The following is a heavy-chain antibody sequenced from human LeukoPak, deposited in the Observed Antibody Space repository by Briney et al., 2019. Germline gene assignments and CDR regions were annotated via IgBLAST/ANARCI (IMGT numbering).Heavy chain of an antibody. V-gene: IGHV3-23*01. CDR2: ISGSGGST. D-gene: IGHD2-15*01. CDR1: GFTFSSYA. J-gene: IGHJ6*02. CDR3: AKGLRTPDYYYYYGMDV. Sequence: GGSLRLSCAASGFTFSSYAMSWVRQAPGKGLEWVSAISGSGGSTYYADSVKGRFTISRDNSKNTLYLQMNSLRAEDTAVYYCAKGLRTPDYYYYYGMDVWGQGTTVTVS.